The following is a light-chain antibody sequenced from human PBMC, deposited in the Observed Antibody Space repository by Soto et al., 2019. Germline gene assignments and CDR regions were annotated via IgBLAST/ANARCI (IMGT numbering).Light chain of an antibody. V-gene: IGKV3-11*01. CDR2: DAS. Sequence: ETGFTQSPATVSLSPGERDTLSCRASQSVSSYLAWYQQKPGQAPRLLIYDASNRATGIPARFSGSGSGTDFTLTISSLEPEDFAVYYCQQRSNWPSITFGQGTRLEIK. CDR3: QQRSNWPSIT. CDR1: QSVSSY. J-gene: IGKJ5*01.